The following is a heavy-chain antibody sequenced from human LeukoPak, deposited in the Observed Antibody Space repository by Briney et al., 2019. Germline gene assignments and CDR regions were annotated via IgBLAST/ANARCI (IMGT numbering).Heavy chain of an antibody. D-gene: IGHD3-22*01. Sequence: ASVKVSCKASGYTFTGYYMHWVRQAPGQGLEWMGWINPNSGGTNYAQKFQSRVTMTRDTSISTAYMELSRLRSDDTAVYYCARTTEGYYDSSGYYYWGQGTLVTVSS. CDR3: ARTTEGYYDSSGYYY. V-gene: IGHV1-2*02. CDR2: INPNSGGT. J-gene: IGHJ4*02. CDR1: GYTFTGYY.